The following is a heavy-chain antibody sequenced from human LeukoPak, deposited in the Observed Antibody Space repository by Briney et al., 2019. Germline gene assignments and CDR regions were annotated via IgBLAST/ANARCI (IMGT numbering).Heavy chain of an antibody. J-gene: IGHJ3*02. Sequence: PGGSLRLSCAASGFTFSSYWMSWVRQAPGKGLEWVATIKQDGSQKEYVDSVKGRFTISSDNAKNSLYLQMNSLRAEDTAVYYCARDPTVTNFHDAFDIWGQGTMVTVSS. CDR2: IKQDGSQK. D-gene: IGHD4-17*01. CDR3: ARDPTVTNFHDAFDI. CDR1: GFTFSSYW. V-gene: IGHV3-7*05.